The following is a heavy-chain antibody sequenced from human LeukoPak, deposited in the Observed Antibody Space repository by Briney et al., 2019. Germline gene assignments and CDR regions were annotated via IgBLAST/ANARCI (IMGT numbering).Heavy chain of an antibody. CDR2: IYTSGST. Sequence: SQTLSLTCTVSGGSISSGSYYWSWIRQPAGKGLEWIGRIYTSGSTNYNPSLKSRVTMSVDTSKNQFSLKLSSVTAADTAVYYCARVEGVGAKGTEYFQHWGQGTLVTVSS. CDR1: GGSISSGSYY. J-gene: IGHJ1*01. CDR3: ARVEGVGAKGTEYFQH. D-gene: IGHD1-26*01. V-gene: IGHV4-61*02.